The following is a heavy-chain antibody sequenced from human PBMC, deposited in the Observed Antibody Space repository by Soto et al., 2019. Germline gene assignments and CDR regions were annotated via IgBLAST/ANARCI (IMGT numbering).Heavy chain of an antibody. CDR2: MNPNSGNT. D-gene: IGHD2-15*01. V-gene: IGHV1-8*01. CDR3: ARGLGYCSGGSRHWTDY. CDR1: GYTFTSYD. J-gene: IGHJ4*02. Sequence: ASVKVSCKASGYTFTSYDINWVRQATGQGLEWMGWMNPNSGNTGYAQKFQGRVTMTRNTSISTAYMELSSLRSEDTAVHYCARGLGYCSGGSRHWTDYWGQGTLVTVSS.